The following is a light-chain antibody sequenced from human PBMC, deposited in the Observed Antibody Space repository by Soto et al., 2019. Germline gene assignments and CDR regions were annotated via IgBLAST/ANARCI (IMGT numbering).Light chain of an antibody. V-gene: IGKV1-12*01. CDR3: QQANSFLPIT. Sequence: DIQMTQSPSSVSASVGDRVTITCRASQGSSSWLAWYQQKPGKAPKLLIYAASSLQSGVPSRFSGSGSGTDFTLTISSLQPEDFATYYCQQANSFLPITFGQGTRLEIK. J-gene: IGKJ5*01. CDR2: AAS. CDR1: QGSSSW.